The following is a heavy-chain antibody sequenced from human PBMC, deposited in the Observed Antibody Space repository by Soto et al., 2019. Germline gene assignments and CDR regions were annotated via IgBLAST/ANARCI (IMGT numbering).Heavy chain of an antibody. CDR2: IIPILGIA. V-gene: IGHV1-69*08. Sequence: QVQLVQSGAEVKKPGSSVKVSCKASGGTFSSYTISWVRQAPGQGLEWMGRIIPILGIANYAQKYQGRVTIPADKSTSTAYMELSSLRSEDTAVYYCARETNPRDSRDVDYYYGMDVWGQGTTVTVSS. CDR3: ARETNPRDSRDVDYYYGMDV. CDR1: GGTFSSYT. J-gene: IGHJ6*02. D-gene: IGHD6-13*01.